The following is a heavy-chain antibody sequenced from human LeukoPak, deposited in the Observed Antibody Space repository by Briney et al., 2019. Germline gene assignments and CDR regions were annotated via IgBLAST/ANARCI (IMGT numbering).Heavy chain of an antibody. CDR1: GGTFSSYA. V-gene: IGHV1-69*05. J-gene: IGHJ3*02. D-gene: IGHD3-22*01. Sequence: SVKVSCKASGGTFSSYAIGWVRQAPGQGLEWMGRIIPIFGTANYAQKFQGRVTITTDESTSTAYMELSSLRSEDTAVYYCARASYDSSGYYYPDAFDIWGQGTMVTVSS. CDR3: ARASYDSSGYYYPDAFDI. CDR2: IIPIFGTA.